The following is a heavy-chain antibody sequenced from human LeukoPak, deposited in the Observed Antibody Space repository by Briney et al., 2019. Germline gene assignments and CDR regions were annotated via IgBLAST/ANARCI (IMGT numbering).Heavy chain of an antibody. D-gene: IGHD6-13*01. Sequence: GRSLRLSCAASGFTFSSYAMHWVRQAPGKGLEWVAVISYDGSNKYYADSVKGRFTISRDNSKNTLYLQMNSLRAEDTAVYYCAKDNSRWAFDCWGQGTLVTVSS. CDR1: GFTFSSYA. J-gene: IGHJ4*02. CDR2: ISYDGSNK. CDR3: AKDNSRWAFDC. V-gene: IGHV3-30-3*01.